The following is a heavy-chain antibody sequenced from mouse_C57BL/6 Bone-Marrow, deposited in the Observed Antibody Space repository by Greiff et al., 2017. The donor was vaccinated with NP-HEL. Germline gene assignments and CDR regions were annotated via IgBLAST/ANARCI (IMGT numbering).Heavy chain of an antibody. Sequence: EVQVVESGGGLVQPGGSLKLSCAASGFTFSDYYMYWVRQTPGQRLEWVAYISNGGGSTYYPDTVKGRFTISRDNAKNTLYLQMSRLKSEDTAMYDCAHGYCVTYWGQGTLVTVSA. J-gene: IGHJ3*01. CDR3: AHGYCVTY. D-gene: IGHD2-3*01. CDR1: GFTFSDYY. V-gene: IGHV5-12*01. CDR2: ISNGGGST.